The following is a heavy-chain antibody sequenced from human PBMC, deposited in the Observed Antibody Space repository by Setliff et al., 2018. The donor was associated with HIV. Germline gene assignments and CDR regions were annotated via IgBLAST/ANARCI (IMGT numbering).Heavy chain of an antibody. CDR1: GFPFSDYY. D-gene: IGHD1-26*01. Sequence: GGSLRLSCAASGFPFSDYYMSWIRQAPGKGLEWVSYISSSGSTIYYADSVKGRFTISRDNAKNSLYLQMNSLRAEDTAVYYCAREVVGATERYYFDYWGQGTLVTVSS. J-gene: IGHJ4*02. V-gene: IGHV3-11*01. CDR2: ISSSGSTI. CDR3: AREVVGATERYYFDY.